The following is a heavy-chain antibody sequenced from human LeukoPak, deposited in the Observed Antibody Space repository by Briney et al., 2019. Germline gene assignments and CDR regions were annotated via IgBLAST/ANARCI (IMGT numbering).Heavy chain of an antibody. J-gene: IGHJ2*01. V-gene: IGHV3-64*01. D-gene: IGHD4-11*01. Sequence: SGGSLRLSCAASGFTFSTYAMHWVRQAPGKGLEYVSSISSNGGTTYYANSVKGRFTISRDNSKDTLYLQMGSQRSEDMAVYYCARRAVTIDPQHWYFDLWGRGTLVTVSS. CDR1: GFTFSTYA. CDR3: ARRAVTIDPQHWYFDL. CDR2: ISSNGGTT.